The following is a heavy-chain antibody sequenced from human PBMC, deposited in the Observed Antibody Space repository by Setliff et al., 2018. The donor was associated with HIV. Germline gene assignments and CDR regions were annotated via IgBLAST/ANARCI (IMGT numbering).Heavy chain of an antibody. CDR2: INWNGRST. Sequence: GGSLRLSCEASGFTFDDYGMNWVRQAPGKGLEWVSGINWNGRSTGDADFVKGRFTISRDNSKSTVDLQMTSLTAEDTAVYYCVKVARRVAEVPTYFDYWGQGTPVTVSS. D-gene: IGHD6-19*01. J-gene: IGHJ4*02. CDR1: GFTFDDYG. V-gene: IGHV3-20*04. CDR3: VKVARRVAEVPTYFDY.